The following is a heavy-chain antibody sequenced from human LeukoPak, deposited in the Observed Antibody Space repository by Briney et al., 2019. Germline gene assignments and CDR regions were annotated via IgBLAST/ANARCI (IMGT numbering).Heavy chain of an antibody. D-gene: IGHD3-10*01. CDR2: MSSDGIKS. Sequence: SGGSLRLSCATSGFTFRMSGVHWVRQAPGKGLEWVALMSSDGIKSYYADSVKGRFTVSRDPSKDIVYLQMNSLSADGTGIYYCAKDHAGSGRAFEYWGQGTLLTVSS. J-gene: IGHJ4*02. CDR3: AKDHAGSGRAFEY. V-gene: IGHV3-30*04. CDR1: GFTFRMSG.